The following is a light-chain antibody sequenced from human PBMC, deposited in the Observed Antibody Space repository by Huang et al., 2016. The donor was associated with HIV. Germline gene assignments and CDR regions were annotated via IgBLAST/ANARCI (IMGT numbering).Light chain of an antibody. V-gene: IGKV3-15*01. CDR3: HQYSNWRLS. J-gene: IGKJ4*01. Sequence: IVMTQSPATLSVSPGERVTLSCRANRTVSTNLAWYQQRPGQAPRLPIYWSSTRAPGIPARISGSDTGTDFSLTISSLQSEDFALYYCHQYSNWRLSFGGGTRVDI. CDR1: RTVSTN. CDR2: WSS.